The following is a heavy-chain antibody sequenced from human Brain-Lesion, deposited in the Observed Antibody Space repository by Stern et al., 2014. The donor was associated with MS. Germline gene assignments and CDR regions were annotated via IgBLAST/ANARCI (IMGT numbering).Heavy chain of an antibody. CDR3: AKDRQYLTYFFDH. V-gene: IGHV3-30*18. CDR1: GFTFGSCA. Sequence: QVQLVESGGGVVQPGRPLRLSCVASGFTFGSCAMHWVRQAPGKGLEWVAGVSYAGSNKYYADSGKGRFTISRDNSQNTLYMQMSSLRPEDTAVYYCAKDRQYLTYFFDHWGQGSLVTVSS. J-gene: IGHJ5*02. D-gene: IGHD2/OR15-2a*01. CDR2: VSYAGSNK.